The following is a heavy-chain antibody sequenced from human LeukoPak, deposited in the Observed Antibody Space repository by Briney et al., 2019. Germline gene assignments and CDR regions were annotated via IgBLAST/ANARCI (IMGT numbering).Heavy chain of an antibody. J-gene: IGHJ4*02. CDR1: GGSFSGYY. D-gene: IGHD6-19*01. CDR3: ASTDSSGWAY. CDR2: INHSGST. Sequence: SETLSLTCAVYGGSFSGYYWSWIRQPPGKGLEWIGEINHSGSTNYNPALKSRVTISVDTSKNQFSLKLSSVTAADTAVYYCASTDSSGWAYWGQGTLVTVSS. V-gene: IGHV4-34*01.